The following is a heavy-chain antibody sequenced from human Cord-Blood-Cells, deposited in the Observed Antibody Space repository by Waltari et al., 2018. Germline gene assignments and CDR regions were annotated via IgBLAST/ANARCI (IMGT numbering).Heavy chain of an antibody. J-gene: IGHJ6*02. Sequence: QVQLVVSGGGVVQPGRSLRLSCAASGFPFSSYGMHWVRQAPGKGMEWVAVIWYDGSNKYYADSVKGRFTISRDNSKNTLYLQMNSLRAEDTAVYYCAREVAYCGGDCYYYYYGMDVWGQGTTVTVSS. CDR3: AREVAYCGGDCYYYYYGMDV. CDR1: GFPFSSYG. CDR2: IWYDGSNK. V-gene: IGHV3-33*01. D-gene: IGHD2-21*01.